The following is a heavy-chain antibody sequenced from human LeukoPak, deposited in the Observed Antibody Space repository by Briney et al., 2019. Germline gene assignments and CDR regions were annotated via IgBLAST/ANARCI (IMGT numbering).Heavy chain of an antibody. D-gene: IGHD6-13*01. V-gene: IGHV3-7*01. CDR2: IKQDGSEK. CDR1: GFTFSSYW. J-gene: IGHJ4*02. CDR3: ARDHSSWAFDY. Sequence: GGSLRLSCAASGFTFSSYWMSWVRQAPGKGLEWVANIKQDGSEKYYVDSVKGRFTISRDNAKNLLYLQMNSLRAEDTAVYYCARDHSSWAFDYWGQGTLVTVSS.